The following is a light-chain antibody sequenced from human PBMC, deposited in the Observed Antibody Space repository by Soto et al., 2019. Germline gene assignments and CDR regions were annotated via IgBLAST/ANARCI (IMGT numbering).Light chain of an antibody. CDR1: SSDVGGYHY. V-gene: IGLV2-14*01. J-gene: IGLJ3*02. Sequence: QSVLTQPASVSGSPGQSITISCTGTSSDVGGYHYVSWYQQHPGKAPKLMIYEVSNRPSGISNRFSGAKSGDTASLTISGLQAEYEADYYCSSYSSSSTLVVFGGGTKLTVL. CDR3: SSYSSSSTLVV. CDR2: EVS.